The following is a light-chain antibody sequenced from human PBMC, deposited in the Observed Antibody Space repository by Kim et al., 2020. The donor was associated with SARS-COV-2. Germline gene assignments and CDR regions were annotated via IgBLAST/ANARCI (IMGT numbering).Light chain of an antibody. J-gene: IGKJ2*01. Sequence: SASVGDRVTNNCRDRQKINTWLAWYQQKPGKAPKALIYKASSLESEVPSRFSGSGSGTEFFLTIASLQPEDFATYFCQQYETYSRTVGQGTKLEI. CDR2: KAS. CDR3: QQYETYSRT. V-gene: IGKV1-5*03. CDR1: QKINTW.